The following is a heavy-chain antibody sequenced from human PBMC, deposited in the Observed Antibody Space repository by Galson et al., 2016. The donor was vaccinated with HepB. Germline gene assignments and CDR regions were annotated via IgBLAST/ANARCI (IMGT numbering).Heavy chain of an antibody. CDR2: ISGGSDAI. CDR1: GFTFSTYS. V-gene: IGHV3-48*02. Sequence: SLRLSCAVSGFTFSTYSMNWVRQAPGKGLEWVSYISGGSDAIYYADSVKGRFTISRDNAKDSLYLQMNSLRDEDTAVYYCARDPVSDEDTHCTGGSCYSGWFDPWSQGTLVTVSS. D-gene: IGHD2-15*01. J-gene: IGHJ5*02. CDR3: ARDPVSDEDTHCTGGSCYSGWFDP.